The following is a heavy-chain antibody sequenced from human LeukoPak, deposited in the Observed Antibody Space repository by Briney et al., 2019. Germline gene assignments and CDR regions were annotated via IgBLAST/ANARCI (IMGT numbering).Heavy chain of an antibody. J-gene: IGHJ4*02. CDR2: FDPEDGET. Sequence: GASVKVSCKASGYTFTSYGISWVRQAPGQGLEWMGGFDPEDGETIYAQKFQGRVTMTEDTSTDTAYMELSSLRSEDTAVYYCATVRSGYEADYFDYWGQGTLVTVSS. CDR1: GYTFTSYG. V-gene: IGHV1-24*01. D-gene: IGHD5-12*01. CDR3: ATVRSGYEADYFDY.